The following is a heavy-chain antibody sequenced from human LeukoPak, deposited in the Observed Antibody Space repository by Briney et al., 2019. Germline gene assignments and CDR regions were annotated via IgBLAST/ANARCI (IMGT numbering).Heavy chain of an antibody. J-gene: IGHJ3*02. CDR3: AKDKGYNWSPDAFDI. Sequence: GGSLRLSCAASGFTFSSYSMSWVRQAPGKGLEWVSAISGSGGRTYYADSVKGRFTISRDNSKNTLYLQMNSLRVEDTAIYYCAKDKGYNWSPDAFDIWGQGTMVTVST. CDR1: GFTFSSYS. V-gene: IGHV3-23*01. D-gene: IGHD1-1*01. CDR2: ISGSGGRT.